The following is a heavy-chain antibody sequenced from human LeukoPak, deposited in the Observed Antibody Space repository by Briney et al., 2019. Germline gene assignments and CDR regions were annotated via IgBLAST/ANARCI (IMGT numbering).Heavy chain of an antibody. CDR3: ARGLVGDRGSYF. Sequence: GASVKVSCKASGGTFSSYAISWVRQAPGQGLEWMGGIIPIFGTANYAQKFQGRVTITTDESTSTAYMELSSLRSEDTAVYYCARGLVGDRGSYFWGQGTLVTVSS. CDR1: GGTFSSYA. CDR2: IIPIFGTA. D-gene: IGHD1-26*01. J-gene: IGHJ4*02. V-gene: IGHV1-69*05.